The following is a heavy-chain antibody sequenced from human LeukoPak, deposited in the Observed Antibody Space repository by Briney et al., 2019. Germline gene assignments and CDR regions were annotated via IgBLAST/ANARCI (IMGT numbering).Heavy chain of an antibody. Sequence: SETLSLTCTVSGGSISSYYWSWIRQPPGKGLEWIGYIYYSGSTNYNPSLKSRVTISVDTSKNQFSLKLSSVTAADTAVCYCARAYCGGDCYSWWFDPWGQGTLVTVSS. D-gene: IGHD2-21*02. CDR3: ARAYCGGDCYSWWFDP. CDR2: IYYSGST. J-gene: IGHJ5*02. V-gene: IGHV4-59*01. CDR1: GGSISSYY.